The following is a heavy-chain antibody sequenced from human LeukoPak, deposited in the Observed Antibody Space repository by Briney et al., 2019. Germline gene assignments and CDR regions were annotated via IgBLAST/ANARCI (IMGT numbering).Heavy chain of an antibody. Sequence: SETLSLTCAVYGGSFSGYYWSWIRQPPGKGLEWIGEINHSGSTNYNPSLKSRVTISVDTSKNQFSLKLSSAAAADAAVYYCAKVLPVVVPAAIFFVDKIYYYMDVWGKGTTVTVS. V-gene: IGHV4-34*01. J-gene: IGHJ6*03. CDR3: AKVLPVVVPAAIFFVDKIYYYMDV. D-gene: IGHD2-2*01. CDR1: GGSFSGYY. CDR2: INHSGST.